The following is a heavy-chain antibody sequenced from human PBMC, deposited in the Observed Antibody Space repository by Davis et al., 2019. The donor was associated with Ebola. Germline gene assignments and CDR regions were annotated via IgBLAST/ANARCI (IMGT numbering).Heavy chain of an antibody. Sequence: ASVKVSCKASGGTFSSYAISWVRQAPGQRLEWMGWINAGNGNTKYSQKFQGRVTITRDTSASTAYMELSSLRSEDTAVYYCARDSSGYYSAFDIWGQGTMVTVSS. CDR3: ARDSSGYYSAFDI. D-gene: IGHD3-22*01. J-gene: IGHJ3*02. CDR2: INAGNGNT. CDR1: GGTFSSYA. V-gene: IGHV1-3*01.